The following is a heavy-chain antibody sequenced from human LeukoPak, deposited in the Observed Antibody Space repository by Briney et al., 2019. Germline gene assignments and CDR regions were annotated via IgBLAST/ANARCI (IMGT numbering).Heavy chain of an antibody. V-gene: IGHV3-30*03. CDR3: ARDPIYVAVAGLLDY. CDR2: ISYDGSNK. D-gene: IGHD6-19*01. J-gene: IGHJ4*02. Sequence: GGSLRLSCAASGFTFSSYSMSWVRQAPGKGLEWVAVISYDGSNKYYADSVKGRFTISRDNSKNTLYLQMNSLRAEDTAVYYCARDPIYVAVAGLLDYWGQGTLVTVSS. CDR1: GFTFSSYS.